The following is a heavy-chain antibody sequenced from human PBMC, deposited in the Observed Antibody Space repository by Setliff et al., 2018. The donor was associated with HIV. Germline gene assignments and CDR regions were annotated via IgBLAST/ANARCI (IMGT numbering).Heavy chain of an antibody. CDR2: IKQDGSET. CDR3: VKSQWLRFDVFDV. D-gene: IGHD5-12*01. J-gene: IGHJ3*01. CDR1: GFIFTDYW. V-gene: IGHV3-7*05. Sequence: GGSLRLSCVASGFIFTDYWMSWVRQAPGKGPEWVANIKQDGSETYYVDSVKGRFTISRDNAKNSLYLQMNSLRADDSAVYYCVKSQWLRFDVFDVWGQGTMVTVSS.